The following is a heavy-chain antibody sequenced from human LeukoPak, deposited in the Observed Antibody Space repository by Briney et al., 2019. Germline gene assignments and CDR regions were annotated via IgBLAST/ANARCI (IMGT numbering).Heavy chain of an antibody. V-gene: IGHV3-7*01. D-gene: IGHD5-18*01. CDR1: GFTFSSYW. CDR2: IKQDGSEK. CDR3: ASWGLGQLWFENTGDY. Sequence: PGGSLRLSCAASGFTFSSYWMSWVRQAPGKGLEWVANIKQDGSEKYYVDSVKGRFTISRDNAKNTLYLQMNSLRAEDTAVYYCASWGLGQLWFENTGDYWGQGTLVTVSS. J-gene: IGHJ4*02.